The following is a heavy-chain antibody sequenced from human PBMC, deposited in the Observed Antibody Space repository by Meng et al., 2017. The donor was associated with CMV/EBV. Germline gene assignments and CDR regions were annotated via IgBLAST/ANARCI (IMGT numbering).Heavy chain of an antibody. D-gene: IGHD3-3*01. CDR2: ISSSGSTI. CDR3: ARVGSYDFWSGYHYYFDY. J-gene: IGHJ4*02. V-gene: IGHV3-48*03. Sequence: GESLKISCAASGFTFSSYEMNWVRQAPGKGLEWVSYISSSGSTIYYADSVKGRFTISRDNAKNSLYLRMNSLRAEDTAVYYCARVGSYDFWSGYHYYFDYWGQGTLVTVSS. CDR1: GFTFSSYE.